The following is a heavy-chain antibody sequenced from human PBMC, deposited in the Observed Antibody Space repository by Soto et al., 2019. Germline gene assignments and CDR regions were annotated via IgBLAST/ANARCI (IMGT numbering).Heavy chain of an antibody. J-gene: IGHJ6*02. CDR1: GFTFSSYA. V-gene: IGHV3-23*01. D-gene: IGHD6-6*01. CDR2: ISGSGGST. Sequence: PGGSLRLSCAASGFTFSSYAMSWVRQAPGKGLEWVSAISGSGGSTYYADSVKGRFTISRDNSKNTLYLQMNSLRAEDTAVYYCAKDCGSSSYYYYYSGMDVWGQGTTVTVSS. CDR3: AKDCGSSSYYYYYSGMDV.